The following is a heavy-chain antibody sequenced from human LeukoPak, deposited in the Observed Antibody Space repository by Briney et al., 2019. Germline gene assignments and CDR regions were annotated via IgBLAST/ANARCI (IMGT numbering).Heavy chain of an antibody. CDR1: GGSFSDYY. CDR3: ARGRYPGIAAAGHYGMDV. Sequence: SETLSLTCAVYGGSFSDYYWSWIRQPPGKGLEWIGEINHSGSTNYNPSLKSRVTIPVDTSKSQFSLKLSSVTAADTAVYYCARGRYPGIAAAGHYGMDVWGKGTTVTVSS. CDR2: INHSGST. V-gene: IGHV4-34*01. D-gene: IGHD6-13*01. J-gene: IGHJ6*04.